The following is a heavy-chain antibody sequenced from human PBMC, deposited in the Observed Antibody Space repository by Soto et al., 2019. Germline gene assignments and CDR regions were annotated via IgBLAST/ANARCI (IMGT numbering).Heavy chain of an antibody. V-gene: IGHV2-5*02. CDR3: AHSRNLITEDAQVGDFDY. D-gene: IGHD1-26*01. CDR1: GFSLTTDGEG. CDR2: IHWDDDE. Sequence: QITLKESGPTLVKSTQTLTLTCTFSGFSLTTDGEGVGWVRQSPGEALEWLALIHWDDDERYSPCLKTRLTITKDISRNQVVLVMTRMEPVDTGTYFCAHSRNLITEDAQVGDFDYWGQGT. J-gene: IGHJ4*02.